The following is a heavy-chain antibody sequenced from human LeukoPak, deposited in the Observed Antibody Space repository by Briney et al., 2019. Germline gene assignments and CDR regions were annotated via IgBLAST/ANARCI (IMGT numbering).Heavy chain of an antibody. CDR3: AKDSGGTYFYYYYYMDV. V-gene: IGHV3-23*01. J-gene: IGHJ6*03. D-gene: IGHD1-26*01. Sequence: PGGSLRLSCAASGFTFSTSAMSWVRQAPGKGLEWVSAISAGGATIYYADSVKGRFTVSRDNSKNTLYLHMNSLRAEDTAIYYCAKDSGGTYFYYYYYMDVWGKGTTVTVSS. CDR1: GFTFSTSA. CDR2: ISAGGATI.